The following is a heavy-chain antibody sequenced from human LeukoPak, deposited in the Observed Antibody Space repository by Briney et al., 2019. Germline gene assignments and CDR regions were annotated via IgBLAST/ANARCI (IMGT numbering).Heavy chain of an antibody. CDR2: INQDGSDM. CDR1: GFIFNTFW. V-gene: IGHV3-7*03. CDR3: ARDFPGIGRGTFDF. Sequence: HAGGSLRLSCAASGFIFNTFWMNWVRLTPGKGLEWVAKINQDGSDMYYVDSVKGRFFVSRDNARNLVYLQMNSLRVDDTAVYYCARDFPGIGRGTFDFWGQGTIIIVSS. D-gene: IGHD3-10*01. J-gene: IGHJ3*01.